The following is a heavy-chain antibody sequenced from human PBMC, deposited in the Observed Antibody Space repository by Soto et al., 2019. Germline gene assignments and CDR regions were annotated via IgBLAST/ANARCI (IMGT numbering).Heavy chain of an antibody. J-gene: IGHJ4*01. CDR3: AKDLEGGRLPRWFYY. D-gene: IGHD5-12*01. CDR1: GFTFSSYA. V-gene: IGHV3-23*01. CDR2: ISGSGGST. Sequence: PGGSLTLSCAASGFTFSSYAMSCVRQGPGKGLEWVSAISGSGGSTYYADSVKGRFTISRDDSKSRLYLQMNSLRPEGTAVYYCAKDLEGGRLPRWFYYWGDGTVVTVSA.